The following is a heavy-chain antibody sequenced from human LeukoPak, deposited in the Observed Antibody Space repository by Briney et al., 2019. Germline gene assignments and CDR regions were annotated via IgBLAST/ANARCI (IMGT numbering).Heavy chain of an antibody. Sequence: ASVKVSCKASGYTFTSYGISWVRQAPGQGLEWMGWISAYNGNTNYAQKLQGRVTMTTDTSTSTAYMELRSLRSDDTAVYYCARDGGGIVVVPAAMAAGDWFDPWGQGTLVTVPS. CDR3: ARDGGGIVVVPAAMAAGDWFDP. CDR1: GYTFTSYG. CDR2: ISAYNGNT. V-gene: IGHV1-18*01. J-gene: IGHJ5*02. D-gene: IGHD2-2*01.